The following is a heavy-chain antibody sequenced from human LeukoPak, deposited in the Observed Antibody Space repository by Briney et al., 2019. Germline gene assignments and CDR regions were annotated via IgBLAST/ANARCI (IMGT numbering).Heavy chain of an antibody. J-gene: IGHJ6*02. D-gene: IGHD2-2*01. Sequence: GGSLRLSCAASGFTFSSYSMNWVRQAPGKGLEWVSSISSSSSYIYYADSAKGRFTISRDNAKNSLYLQMNSLRAEDTAVYYCARDRIVVVPAAIVVYGMDVWGQGTTVTVSS. CDR2: ISSSSSYI. CDR3: ARDRIVVVPAAIVVYGMDV. CDR1: GFTFSSYS. V-gene: IGHV3-21*01.